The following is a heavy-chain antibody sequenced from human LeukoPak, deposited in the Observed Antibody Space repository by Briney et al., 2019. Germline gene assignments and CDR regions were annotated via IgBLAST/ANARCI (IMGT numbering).Heavy chain of an antibody. J-gene: IGHJ1*01. D-gene: IGHD2-8*01. CDR3: ARDKYGYFQH. V-gene: IGHV4-61*01. Sequence: SETLSLTCTVSGGSISSSSYYWSWIRQPPGKGLEWIGYIYYSGSTNYNPSLKSRVTISVDTSKNQFSLKLSSVTAADTAVYYCARDKYGYFQHWGQGTLVTVSS. CDR2: IYYSGST. CDR1: GGSISSSSYY.